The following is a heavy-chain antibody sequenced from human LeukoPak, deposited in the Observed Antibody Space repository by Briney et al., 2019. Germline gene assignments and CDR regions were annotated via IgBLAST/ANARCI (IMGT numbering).Heavy chain of an antibody. CDR2: FYYSGST. Sequence: SQTLSLTCAVSGGSISRGGYSWRWIRQPPGKGLEWIGYFYYSGSTYYNPSLKSRVTISVDTSKNQLSLKLSSVTAADTAVYYCARESNYRGSGTGWFDPWGQGTLVTVSS. CDR3: ARESNYRGSGTGWFDP. J-gene: IGHJ5*02. D-gene: IGHD3-10*01. V-gene: IGHV4-30-4*07. CDR1: GGSISRGGYS.